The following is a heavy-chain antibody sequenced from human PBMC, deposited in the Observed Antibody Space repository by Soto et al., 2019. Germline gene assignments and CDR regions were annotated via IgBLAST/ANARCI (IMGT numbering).Heavy chain of an antibody. CDR2: ISGSSSYI. J-gene: IGHJ4*02. Sequence: EVQLVESGGGLVKPGGSLRLSCAASGFTFSSYSMNWVRQAPGKGLEWVSSISGSSSYIYYADSVKGRFTISRDSAKNSLYLQMNSLRAEDTAVYYCARDGVDSSGWYRPLDYWGQGTLVTVSS. V-gene: IGHV3-21*01. CDR3: ARDGVDSSGWYRPLDY. D-gene: IGHD6-19*01. CDR1: GFTFSSYS.